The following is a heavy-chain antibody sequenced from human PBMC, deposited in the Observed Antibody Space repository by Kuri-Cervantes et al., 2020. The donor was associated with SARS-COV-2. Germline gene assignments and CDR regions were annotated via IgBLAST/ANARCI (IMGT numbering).Heavy chain of an antibody. CDR3: ARDGVVVVPAAIGVGALPFGPALYYYYYMDV. Sequence: ASVKVSCKASGYTFTSYGISWVRQAPGQGLEWMGWISAYNGNTNYAQKLQGRVTMTTDTSTSTAYMELRSLRSDDTAAYYCARDGVVVVPAAIGVGALPFGPALYYYYYMDVWGKGTTVTVSS. CDR2: ISAYNGNT. J-gene: IGHJ6*03. D-gene: IGHD2-2*01. V-gene: IGHV1-18*01. CDR1: GYTFTSYG.